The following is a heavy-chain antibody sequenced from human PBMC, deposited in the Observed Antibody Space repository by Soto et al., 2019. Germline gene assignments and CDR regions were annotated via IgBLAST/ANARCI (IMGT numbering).Heavy chain of an antibody. CDR1: GFTFSSYW. J-gene: IGHJ6*02. V-gene: IGHV3-74*01. CDR3: ARSRYYTLRYVMDV. D-gene: IGHD3-3*01. CDR2: INSDGSST. Sequence: EVQLVESGGGLVQPGGSLRLSCAASGFTFSSYWMHWVRQAPGKGLVWVSRINSDGSSTNYADCVKCRFTISRDNAKNTLYLQMNSLSAEDTAVYFCARSRYYTLRYVMDVWGQGTTVTVSS.